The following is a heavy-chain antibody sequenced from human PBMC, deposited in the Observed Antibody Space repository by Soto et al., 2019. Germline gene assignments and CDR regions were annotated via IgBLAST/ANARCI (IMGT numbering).Heavy chain of an antibody. V-gene: IGHV1-24*01. CDR1: GFTFSSYA. Sequence: GGSLRLSCAASGFTFSSYAMHWVRQAPGKGLEWVAVISYDGETIYAQKFQGRVTMTEDTSTDTAYMELSSLRSEDTAVYYCATVRYFDWSFFDYWGQGTLVTVSS. CDR3: ATVRYFDWSFFDY. J-gene: IGHJ4*02. CDR2: ISYDGET. D-gene: IGHD3-9*01.